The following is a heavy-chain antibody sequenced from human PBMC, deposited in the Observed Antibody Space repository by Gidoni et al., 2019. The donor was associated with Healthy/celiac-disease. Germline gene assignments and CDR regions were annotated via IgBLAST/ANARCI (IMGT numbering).Heavy chain of an antibody. CDR2: IIPILGTA. J-gene: IGHJ4*02. V-gene: IGHV1-69*01. CDR1: GGTFSSYA. D-gene: IGHD6-6*01. CDR3: ARDKDSSSSAGWAFDY. Sequence: QVQLVQSGAEVKKPGSSVKVACKASGGTFSSYAISWVRQAPGQGLEWMGGIIPILGTANYAQKFQGRVTITADESTSTAYMELSSLRSEDTAVYYCARDKDSSSSAGWAFDYWGQGTLVTVSS.